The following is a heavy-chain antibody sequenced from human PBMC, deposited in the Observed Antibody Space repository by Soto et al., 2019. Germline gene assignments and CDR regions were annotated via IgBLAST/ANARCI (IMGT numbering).Heavy chain of an antibody. Sequence: PGGSLRLSCAASGFTFSSYWMHWVRQAPGKGLVWVSRINSDGSSTSYADSVKGRFTISRDNAKNTLYLQMNSLRAEDTAVYYCARGSKIQLWNWDAFDIWGQGTMVTVSS. CDR1: GFTFSSYW. CDR3: ARGSKIQLWNWDAFDI. J-gene: IGHJ3*02. D-gene: IGHD5-18*01. V-gene: IGHV3-74*01. CDR2: INSDGSST.